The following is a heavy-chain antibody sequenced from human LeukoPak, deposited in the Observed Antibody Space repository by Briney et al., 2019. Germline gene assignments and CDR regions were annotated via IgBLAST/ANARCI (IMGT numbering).Heavy chain of an antibody. Sequence: GGSLRLSCAASGFTFSSYAMSWVRQAPGKGLEWVSVISGSGGSTYYADSVKGRFTISRDNSKNTLYLQMNSLRAEDTAVYYCAADSGSGSYYIDYWGQGTLVTVSS. CDR1: GFTFSSYA. CDR2: ISGSGGST. J-gene: IGHJ4*02. V-gene: IGHV3-23*01. CDR3: AADSGSGSYYIDY. D-gene: IGHD3-10*01.